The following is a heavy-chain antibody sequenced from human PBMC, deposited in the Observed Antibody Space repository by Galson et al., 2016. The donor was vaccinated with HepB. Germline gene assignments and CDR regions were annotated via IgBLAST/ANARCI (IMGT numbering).Heavy chain of an antibody. CDR1: GFTFSNYF. D-gene: IGHD2-15*01. CDR2: VSASGGST. J-gene: IGHJ5*02. CDR3: AKRSVAATLDL. V-gene: IGHV3-23*01. Sequence: SVRLSCAASGFTFSNYFIRWVRQAPGKGLEWVAAVSASGGSTYYADTVKGRFTITRDNSKTTVYLQMNSLRAEDPAVYYCAKRSVAATLDLWGQGTRLSVSS.